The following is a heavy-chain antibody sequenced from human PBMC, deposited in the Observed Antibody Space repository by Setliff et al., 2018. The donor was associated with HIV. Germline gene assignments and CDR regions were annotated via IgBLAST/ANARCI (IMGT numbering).Heavy chain of an antibody. CDR1: GGSISSTNW. CDR2: IYHSGGT. CDR3: ARHDGTYCGGDCYLLGYFDL. D-gene: IGHD2-21*02. V-gene: IGHV4-4*02. Sequence: SETLSLTCAVSGGSISSTNWWNWVRQPPGKGLEWIGEIYHSGGTYYNQSLKSRVTISVDTSKNQFSLKLSSVTAADTAVYYCARHDGTYCGGDCYLLGYFDLWGRDTLVTVSS. J-gene: IGHJ2*01.